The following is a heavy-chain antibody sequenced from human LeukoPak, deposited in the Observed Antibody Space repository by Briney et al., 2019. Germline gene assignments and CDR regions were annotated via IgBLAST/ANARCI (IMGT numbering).Heavy chain of an antibody. CDR3: ARLTRLSTSPDRYYLDY. CDR1: GDSISSYY. Sequence: PSETLSLTCTVSGDSISSYYWSWIRQPPGKGLEWVGYIYTSGGTNYIPSLKGRVTISIDTSKNQFSLKLSSVTAADSAVYYCARLTRLSTSPDRYYLDYWGQGTLVTVSS. D-gene: IGHD6-6*01. V-gene: IGHV4-4*09. J-gene: IGHJ4*02. CDR2: IYTSGGT.